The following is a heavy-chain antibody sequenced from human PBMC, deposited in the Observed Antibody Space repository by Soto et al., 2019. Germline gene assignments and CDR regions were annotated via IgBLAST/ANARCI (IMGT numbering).Heavy chain of an antibody. Sequence: ESGGGVVQPGRSLRLSCAASGFTFSSYAMHWVRQAPGKGLEWVAVISYDGSNKYYADSVKGRFTISRDNSKNTLYLQMNSLRAEDTAVYYCARDYAGVTDLWGRGTLVTVSS. V-gene: IGHV3-30-3*01. J-gene: IGHJ2*01. CDR2: ISYDGSNK. CDR1: GFTFSSYA. D-gene: IGHD2-21*02. CDR3: ARDYAGVTDL.